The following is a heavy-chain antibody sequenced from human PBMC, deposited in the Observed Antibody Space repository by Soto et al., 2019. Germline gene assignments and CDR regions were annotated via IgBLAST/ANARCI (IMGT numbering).Heavy chain of an antibody. Sequence: EVQLVESGGGLVQPGGSLRLSCVDSGFTFSSYWMSWVRQAPVKGLEWVGNIKQDGSEENYVDSVKGRFTISRDNGKNSMYLQMNSLRVEDTAVYYCARIAASGRGGDVWGQGTTVVVSS. CDR2: IKQDGSEE. CDR1: GFTFSSYW. J-gene: IGHJ6*02. V-gene: IGHV3-7*01. CDR3: ARIAASGRGGDV. D-gene: IGHD6-13*01.